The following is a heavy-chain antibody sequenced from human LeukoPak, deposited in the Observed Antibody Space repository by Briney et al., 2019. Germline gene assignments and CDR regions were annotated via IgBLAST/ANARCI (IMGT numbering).Heavy chain of an antibody. CDR2: ISNSSSYI. Sequence: PGGSLRLSCAASGFTFSSYSMNWVRQAPGKGLEWVSSISNSSSYIYYADAVKGRFTISRDNSKNTLYLQMNSLRAEDTAVYYCARAHFFHYEYYFDYWGQGTLVTVSS. CDR1: GFTFSSYS. D-gene: IGHD2/OR15-2a*01. CDR3: ARAHFFHYEYYFDY. V-gene: IGHV3-21*01. J-gene: IGHJ4*02.